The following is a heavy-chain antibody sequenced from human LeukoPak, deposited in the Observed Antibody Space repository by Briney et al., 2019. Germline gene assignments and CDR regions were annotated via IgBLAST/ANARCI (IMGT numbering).Heavy chain of an antibody. CDR2: LNPSDGST. J-gene: IGHJ2*01. D-gene: IGHD7-27*01. Sequence: GASVKVSCKASGYTFTVYCIHWVRQAPGQGLEWMGILNPSDGSTSFAQKFQDRVTVTRDTSTSTVNMELSSLRSEDTAFYYCARSNWGSRYFDLWGRGTLVTVSS. CDR1: GYTFTVYC. V-gene: IGHV1-46*01. CDR3: ARSNWGSRYFDL.